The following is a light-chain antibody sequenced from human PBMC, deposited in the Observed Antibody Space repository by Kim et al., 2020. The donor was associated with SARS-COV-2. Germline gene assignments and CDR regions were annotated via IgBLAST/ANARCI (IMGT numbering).Light chain of an antibody. Sequence: ELVLTQSPDTLSLSPGEGATLSCRASQSVNGRFLAWYQQKPGQAPRLLIYGASTRATGIPDRFSGSGSGTDFTLTISRLEPEDFAMYYCQQYDSSVWTFGQGTKVDIK. CDR3: QQYDSSVWT. CDR1: QSVNGRF. CDR2: GAS. V-gene: IGKV3-20*01. J-gene: IGKJ1*01.